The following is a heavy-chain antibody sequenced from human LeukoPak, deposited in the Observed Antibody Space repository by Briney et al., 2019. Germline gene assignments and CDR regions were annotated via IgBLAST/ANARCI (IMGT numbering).Heavy chain of an antibody. CDR3: AREGSGH. J-gene: IGHJ4*02. Sequence: GGSLRLSCAASGFTFSSYVMYWGRQAPGKGLEYVSAISGNGDRTYYANSVKGRFTISRDNSNNTLYLQMGSLRTEDMAVYYCAREGSGHWGQGTLVTVSS. D-gene: IGHD3-10*01. V-gene: IGHV3-64*01. CDR1: GFTFSSYV. CDR2: ISGNGDRT.